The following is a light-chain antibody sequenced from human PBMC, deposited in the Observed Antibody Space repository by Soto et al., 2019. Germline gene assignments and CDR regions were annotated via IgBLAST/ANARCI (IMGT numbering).Light chain of an antibody. V-gene: IGKV1-5*01. CDR1: QSISSW. J-gene: IGKJ2*01. Sequence: DIQMTQSPSTLSASVGDRVTITCRASQSISSWLAWYQQKPGKAPKLLIYDASSLASGVPSRFSGSGSGTEFPLTISSLQPDYFATYYCQQYNSYHTFGQGTKLEIK. CDR3: QQYNSYHT. CDR2: DAS.